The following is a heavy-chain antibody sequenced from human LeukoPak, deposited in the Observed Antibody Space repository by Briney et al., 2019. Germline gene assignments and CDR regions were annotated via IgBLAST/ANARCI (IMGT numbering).Heavy chain of an antibody. J-gene: IGHJ5*02. Sequence: SETLSLTCTVSGGSINNYYWYWIRQPPGKGLEWIGYVWYSGTTKYNPSLKSRVTISVDTSKNQFSLKLNYVTAADTAVYYCAKGGPEASAGLTWFGPWGQGTRVTVSS. CDR2: VWYSGTT. CDR1: GGSINNYY. D-gene: IGHD1-14*01. V-gene: IGHV4-59*01. CDR3: AKGGPEASAGLTWFGP.